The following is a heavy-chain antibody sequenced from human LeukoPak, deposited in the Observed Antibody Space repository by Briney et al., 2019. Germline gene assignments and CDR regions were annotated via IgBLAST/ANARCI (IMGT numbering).Heavy chain of an antibody. CDR1: GGTFSSYA. CDR3: ARDPFRKYSSSWYDGDY. J-gene: IGHJ4*02. D-gene: IGHD6-13*01. V-gene: IGHV1-69*13. Sequence: ASVKVYCKASGGTFSSYAISWVRQAPGQGLKWMGGIIPIFGTANYAQKFQGRVTITADESTSTAYMELSSLRSEDTAVYYCARDPFRKYSSSWYDGDYWGQGTLVTVSS. CDR2: IIPIFGTA.